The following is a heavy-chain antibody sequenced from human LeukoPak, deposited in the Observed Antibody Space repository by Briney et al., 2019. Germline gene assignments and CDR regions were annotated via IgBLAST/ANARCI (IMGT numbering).Heavy chain of an antibody. Sequence: PGGSLRLSCAASGFTFSSYAMHWVRQAPGKGLEWVAVISYDGSNKYYADSVKGRFTISRDNSENTLYLQMNSLRAEDTAVYYCAREDDFWSATDYWGQGTLVAVSS. D-gene: IGHD3-3*01. CDR2: ISYDGSNK. J-gene: IGHJ4*02. V-gene: IGHV3-30-3*01. CDR1: GFTFSSYA. CDR3: AREDDFWSATDY.